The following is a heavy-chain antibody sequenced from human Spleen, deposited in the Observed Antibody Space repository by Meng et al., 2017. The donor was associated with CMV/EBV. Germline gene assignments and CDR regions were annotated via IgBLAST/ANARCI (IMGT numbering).Heavy chain of an antibody. CDR3: ARDRVPSAKDYYNGMDV. V-gene: IGHV1-69*05. CDR1: GGTFSSYA. CDR2: IIPIFGIA. Sequence: SVKVSCKASGGTFSSYAISWGRQAPGQGLEWMGGIIPIFGIANYAQKFQGRVTITTDESTSTAYMELSSLRSEDTAVYYCARDRVPSAKDYYNGMDVWGQGTTVTVSS. J-gene: IGHJ6*02. D-gene: IGHD4/OR15-4a*01.